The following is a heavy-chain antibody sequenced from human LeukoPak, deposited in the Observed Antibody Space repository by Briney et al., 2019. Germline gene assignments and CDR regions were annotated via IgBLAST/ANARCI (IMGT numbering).Heavy chain of an antibody. D-gene: IGHD1-26*01. CDR1: GFTFSSYG. CDR3: AKDIVGALDY. Sequence: GGSLRLSCAAPGFTFSSYGMHWVRQAPGKGLEWVAVISYDGSNKYYADSVKGRFTISRDNSKNTLYLQMNSLRAEDTAVYYCAKDIVGALDYWGQGTLVTVSS. J-gene: IGHJ4*02. CDR2: ISYDGSNK. V-gene: IGHV3-30*18.